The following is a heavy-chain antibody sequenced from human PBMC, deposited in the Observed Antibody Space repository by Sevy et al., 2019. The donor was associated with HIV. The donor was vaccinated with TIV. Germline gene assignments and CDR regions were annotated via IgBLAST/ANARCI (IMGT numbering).Heavy chain of an antibody. D-gene: IGHD6-25*01. CDR2: IYHSGST. J-gene: IGHJ4*02. CDR1: GYSISSGYQ. Sequence: KQSQTLSLTCAVSGYSISSGYQWGWIRQPPGKGLEWIGTIYHSGSTYYNPSLKSRVTISVDTSKNQFSLKLNSMTAADTAVYFCARVAAYWGQGILVTVSS. V-gene: IGHV4-38-2*01. CDR3: ARVAAY.